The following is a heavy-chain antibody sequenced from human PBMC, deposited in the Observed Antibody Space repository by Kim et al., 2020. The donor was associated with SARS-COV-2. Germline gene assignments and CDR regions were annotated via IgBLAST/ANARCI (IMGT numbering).Heavy chain of an antibody. Sequence: GGSLRLSYVASGFTVSSNYMSWVRQAPGKGLEWVSVIYSGGSTYYADSVEGRFTIPRDNSKNTLYLQMNSLSAEDTAVYYCARGGLGVAFDYWGQGTLVTVSS. D-gene: IGHD3-16*01. CDR1: GFTVSSNY. CDR3: ARGGLGVAFDY. CDR2: IYSGGST. J-gene: IGHJ4*02. V-gene: IGHV3-53*01.